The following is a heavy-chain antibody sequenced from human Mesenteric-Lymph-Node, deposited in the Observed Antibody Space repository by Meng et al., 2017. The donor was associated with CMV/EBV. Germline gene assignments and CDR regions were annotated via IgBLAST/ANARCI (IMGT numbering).Heavy chain of an antibody. CDR1: GFTFSSYA. J-gene: IGHJ4*02. V-gene: IGHV3-23*01. CDR2: ISGSGGST. Sequence: GGSLRLSCAASGFTFSSYAMSWVRQAPGKGLEWVSAISGSGGSTYYADSVKGRFTISRDNSKNMLYLQMNSLRAEDTAVYYCTRPFQRDSSGYRGGSDYWGQGTLVTVSS. D-gene: IGHD3-22*01. CDR3: TRPFQRDSSGYRGGSDY.